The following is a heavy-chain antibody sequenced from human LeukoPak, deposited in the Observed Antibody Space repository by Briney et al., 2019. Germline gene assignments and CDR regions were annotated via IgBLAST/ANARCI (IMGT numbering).Heavy chain of an antibody. CDR3: AREGSPTRPTFGELYRTYYYYYMDV. Sequence: GGSLRLSCAASGFTFSSYWMHWVRQAPGKGLEWVSAISVSATGYMTNYADSVKGRFTISRDNDKNTLYLQMNSLRAEDTAVYYCAREGSPTRPTFGELYRTYYYYYMDVWGKGTTVTVSS. CDR1: GFTFSSYW. J-gene: IGHJ6*03. D-gene: IGHD3-10*01. CDR2: ISVSATGYM. V-gene: IGHV3-21*01.